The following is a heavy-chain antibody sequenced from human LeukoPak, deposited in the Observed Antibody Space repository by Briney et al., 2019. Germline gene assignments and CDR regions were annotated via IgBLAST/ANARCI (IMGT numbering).Heavy chain of an antibody. CDR1: GFTFSSYA. CDR2: ISYDGSNK. J-gene: IGHJ4*02. Sequence: GGSLRLSCAASGFTFSSYAMHWVRQAPGKGLEWVAVISYDGSNKYYADSVKGRFTISRDNSKNTLYLQMNSLRAEDTAVYYCARDRNDFWSGYHFDYWGQGTLVTVSS. D-gene: IGHD3-3*01. CDR3: ARDRNDFWSGYHFDY. V-gene: IGHV3-30-3*01.